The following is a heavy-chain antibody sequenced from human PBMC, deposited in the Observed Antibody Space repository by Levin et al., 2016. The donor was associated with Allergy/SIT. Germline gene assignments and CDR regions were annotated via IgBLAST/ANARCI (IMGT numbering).Heavy chain of an antibody. CDR1: GFSFSNYV. V-gene: IGHV3-64D*09. CDR2: INSDGGRT. Sequence: GESLKISCSASGFSFSNYVMHWVRQAPGTGLQYVSTINSDGGRTYYTDSVKGRFTISRDNSKNTLYLQMSSLSTDDTAIYYCVRPRDGYNIVDYWGQGTLVTVSS. CDR3: VRPRDGYNIVDY. J-gene: IGHJ4*02. D-gene: IGHD5-24*01.